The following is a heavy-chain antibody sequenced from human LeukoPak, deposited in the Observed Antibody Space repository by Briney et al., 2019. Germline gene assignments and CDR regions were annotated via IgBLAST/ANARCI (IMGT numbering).Heavy chain of an antibody. Sequence: PSETLSLTCTVSGGSISSSSYYWGWIRQPPGKGLEWIGSIYYSGSIYYNPSLKSRVTISVDTSKNQFSLKLSSVTAADTAVYYCARADIAAINYWGQGTLVTVSS. J-gene: IGHJ4*02. CDR2: IYYSGSI. CDR1: GGSISSSSYY. D-gene: IGHD6-13*01. CDR3: ARADIAAINY. V-gene: IGHV4-39*07.